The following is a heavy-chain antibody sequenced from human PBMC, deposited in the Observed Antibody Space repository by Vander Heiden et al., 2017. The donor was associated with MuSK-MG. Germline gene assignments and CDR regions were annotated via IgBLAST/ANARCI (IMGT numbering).Heavy chain of an antibody. Sequence: QVQLVESGGGVVQPGRSLRLSCAASGFTFSTYAMHWVRQAPGKGLEWVAVISYDGSNKYYADSVKGRFTISRDNSKHTLYLQMNSLRAEDTAVYYCARDQSRWLRLSWYFDLWGRGTLVTVSS. V-gene: IGHV3-30*04. CDR2: ISYDGSNK. D-gene: IGHD5-12*01. CDR1: GFTFSTYA. J-gene: IGHJ2*01. CDR3: ARDQSRWLRLSWYFDL.